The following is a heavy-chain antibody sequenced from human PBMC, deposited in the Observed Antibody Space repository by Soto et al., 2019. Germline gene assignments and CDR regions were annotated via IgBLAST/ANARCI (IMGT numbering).Heavy chain of an antibody. J-gene: IGHJ5*02. Sequence: PSETLSLTCTVSGGSISSSSYYWGWIRQPPGKGLEWIGSIYYSGSTYYNPSLKSRVTISVDTPKNQFSLKLSSVTAADTAVYYCAREGYCSGGSCYHNWFDPWGQGTLVTVSS. D-gene: IGHD2-15*01. CDR3: AREGYCSGGSCYHNWFDP. CDR1: GGSISSSSYY. CDR2: IYYSGST. V-gene: IGHV4-39*01.